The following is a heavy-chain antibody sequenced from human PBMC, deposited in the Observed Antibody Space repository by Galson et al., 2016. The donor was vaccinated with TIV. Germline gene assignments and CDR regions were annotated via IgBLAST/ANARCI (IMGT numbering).Heavy chain of an antibody. V-gene: IGHV4-39*01. J-gene: IGHJ2*01. CDR1: GGSISNNRYY. D-gene: IGHD3-22*01. CDR2: IYYTGDT. Sequence: ETLSLTCTVSGGSISNNRYYWGWIRQPPGKGLEWLGNIYYTGDTYYSPSLKSRVTMFVDTSKNHFSLRLRSVTAADTAVYYCARHANYFDSSGFPPYWHFDLWGRGTLVTVSS. CDR3: ARHANYFDSSGFPPYWHFDL.